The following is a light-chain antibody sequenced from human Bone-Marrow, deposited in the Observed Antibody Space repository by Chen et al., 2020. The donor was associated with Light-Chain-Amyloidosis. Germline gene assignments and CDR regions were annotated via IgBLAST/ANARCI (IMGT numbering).Light chain of an antibody. J-gene: IGLJ1*01. CDR1: TSNIGSNT. CDR2: SNN. V-gene: IGLV1-44*01. Sequence: QTALTQPPSASGTPGQRVTISCSGSTSNIGSNTVNWYQHLPGTAPKLLIPSNNQRPSGVPARFSGSKSGTSASLAISGLQSADEAIYYCAAWDDSLDVLYVFGTGTKVTVL. CDR3: AAWDDSLDVLYV.